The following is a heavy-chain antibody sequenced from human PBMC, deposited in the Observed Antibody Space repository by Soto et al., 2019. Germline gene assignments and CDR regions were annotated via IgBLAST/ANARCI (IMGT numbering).Heavy chain of an antibody. D-gene: IGHD2-21*02. CDR2: IRSKAYGGTT. J-gene: IGHJ5*02. CDR1: GFAFGDYA. V-gene: IGHV3-49*03. CDR3: NGRYCRTTSDCYGHFDP. Sequence: GGSLRLSCSGSGFAFGDYAVSWFRQAPGKGLEWVGFIRSKAYGGTTEFAASVKGRFTISRDDSKIIASLQMNSLKTEDTAVYYCNGRYCRTTSDCYGHFDPWGQGALVTVSS.